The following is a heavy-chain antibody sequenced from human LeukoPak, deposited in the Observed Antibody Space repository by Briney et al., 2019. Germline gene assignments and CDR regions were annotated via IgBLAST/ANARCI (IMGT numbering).Heavy chain of an antibody. V-gene: IGHV1-3*01. CDR2: INVGNGNT. CDR1: GYTFTSYA. D-gene: IGHD1-26*01. CDR3: ARQGGGPYSGSPFDY. J-gene: IGHJ4*02. Sequence: ASVTVSCKTSGYTFTSYAMHWVRQAPGQRLEWMGWINVGNGNTKYSQKFQGRVTITRDTPASTAYMELSSLRSDDTAVYYCARQGGGPYSGSPFDYWGQGTLVTVSS.